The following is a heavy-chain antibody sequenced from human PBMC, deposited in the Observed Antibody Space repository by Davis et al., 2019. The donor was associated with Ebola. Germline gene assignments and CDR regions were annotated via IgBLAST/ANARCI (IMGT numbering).Heavy chain of an antibody. CDR3: ARGWDSSGWHPWHDAFDI. D-gene: IGHD6-19*01. Sequence: MPSETLSLTCTVSGGSISSYYWSWIRQPPGKGLEWIGYIYYSGSTNYNPSLKSRVTISVDTSKNQFSLKLSSVTAADTAGYYCARGWDSSGWHPWHDAFDIWGRGTLVTVSS. CDR1: GGSISSYY. V-gene: IGHV4-59*01. J-gene: IGHJ3*02. CDR2: IYYSGST.